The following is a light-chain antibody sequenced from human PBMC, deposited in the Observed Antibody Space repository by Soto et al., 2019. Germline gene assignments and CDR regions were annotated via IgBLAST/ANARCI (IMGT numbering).Light chain of an antibody. V-gene: IGLV1-40*01. CDR1: SSNIGAGYD. CDR3: QSSDSSLSGVV. CDR2: GNS. Sequence: QSVLTQPPSVSGAPGQRVTISCTGSSSNIGAGYDVHWYQQLPGTAPKLLIYGNSNRPSGVPDRFSGSKSGTSASLAITGLKAADEADYDCQSSDSSLSGVVFGGGNKLTVI. J-gene: IGLJ2*01.